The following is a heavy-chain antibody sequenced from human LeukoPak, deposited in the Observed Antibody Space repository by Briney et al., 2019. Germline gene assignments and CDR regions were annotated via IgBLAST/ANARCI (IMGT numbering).Heavy chain of an antibody. CDR1: GFTFSSYS. V-gene: IGHV3-48*01. Sequence: GGSLRLSCAASGFTFSSYSMNWVRQAPGKGLEWVSYISSLSGTKYYADSVKGRFTISRDNAKNSLYLQMNSLRAEDTAVYYCARDYDFWSGYYPYHFDYWGQGTLVTVSS. J-gene: IGHJ4*02. D-gene: IGHD3-3*01. CDR2: ISSLSGTK. CDR3: ARDYDFWSGYYPYHFDY.